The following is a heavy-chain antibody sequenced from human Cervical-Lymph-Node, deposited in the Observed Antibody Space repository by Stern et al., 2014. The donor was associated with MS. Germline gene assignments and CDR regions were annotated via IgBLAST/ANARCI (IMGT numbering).Heavy chain of an antibody. CDR1: GGSITSSSYY. CDR2: IYYSGNT. CDR3: ATSVVAATDY. V-gene: IGHV4-39*01. D-gene: IGHD2-15*01. Sequence: QLQLQESGPGLVKPSETLSLTCTVSGGSITSSSYYWGWIRQPPGKGLEWIGSIYYSGNTYYNPSLQSRLTISVNTYKNQFPRRLSSVTAADTAVYYCATSVVAATDYWGQGTLVTVSS. J-gene: IGHJ4*02.